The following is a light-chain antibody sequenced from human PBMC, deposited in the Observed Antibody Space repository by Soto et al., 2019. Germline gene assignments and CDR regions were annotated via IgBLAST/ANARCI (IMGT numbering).Light chain of an antibody. J-gene: IGLJ2*01. CDR1: SSDVGFYNY. V-gene: IGLV2-8*01. CDR3: SSYAGINNLI. Sequence: QSALTQPPSASGSPGQSVTISCTGTSSDVGFYNYVSWFQQHPGKAPKHIIYEVNKRPSGVPDRFSGSKSGNTASLTVSGLQAEDEADYYCSSYAGINNLIFGGGTKLTVL. CDR2: EVN.